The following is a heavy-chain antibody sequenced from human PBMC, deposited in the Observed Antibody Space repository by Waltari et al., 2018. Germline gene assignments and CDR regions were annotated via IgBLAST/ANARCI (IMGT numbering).Heavy chain of an antibody. CDR3: ATAPDAFQIIN. J-gene: IGHJ4*02. CDR1: GYTFTGYY. D-gene: IGHD2-2*01. V-gene: IGHV1-2*02. CDR2: INPYSGGT. Sequence: QVQLVQSGAEVKKPGALVKVSCKTSGYTFTGYYMYWVRQAPGQGLEWMGWINPYSGGTAYAQKFQGRVTLTRDTSISTAYMELNRLISDDSAMYYCATAPDAFQIINWGQGTLVTVSS.